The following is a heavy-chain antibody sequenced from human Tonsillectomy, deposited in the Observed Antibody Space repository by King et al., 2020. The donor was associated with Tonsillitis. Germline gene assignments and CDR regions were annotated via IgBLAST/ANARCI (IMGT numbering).Heavy chain of an antibody. CDR3: ARDWGGDSHAP. D-gene: IGHD2-21*02. V-gene: IGHV3-21*01. Sequence: VQLVKSGGGLVKPGGSLRLSCAASGFTFSSYSMNWVRQAPGKGLEWVSSISSSSSYIYYADSVKGRFTISRDNAKSSLSLQMNSLRAEDTAVYYCARDWGGDSHAPWGQGTLVTVSS. CDR2: ISSSSSYI. CDR1: GFTFSSYS. J-gene: IGHJ5*02.